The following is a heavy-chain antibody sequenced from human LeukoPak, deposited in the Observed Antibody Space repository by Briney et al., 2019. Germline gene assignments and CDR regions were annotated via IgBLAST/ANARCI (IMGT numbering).Heavy chain of an antibody. CDR1: GGSISSGDYY. CDR3: ARRNDFWSGSFDY. Sequence: SETLSLTCTVSGGSISSGDYYWSWIRQPPGKGLEWIGYIYYTGITDYNPSLKTRVTISVDTSKNQFSLKLSSVTAADTAVYYCARRNDFWSGSFDYWGQGTLVTVSS. D-gene: IGHD3-3*01. CDR2: IYYTGIT. J-gene: IGHJ4*02. V-gene: IGHV4-30-4*08.